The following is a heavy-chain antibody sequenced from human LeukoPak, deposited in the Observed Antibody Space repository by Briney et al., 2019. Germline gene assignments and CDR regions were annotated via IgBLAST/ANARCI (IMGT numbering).Heavy chain of an antibody. CDR1: GFSFRSYE. D-gene: IGHD3-10*01. J-gene: IGHJ4*02. CDR3: AKGPRTVRFGDRHKGIFDY. V-gene: IGHV3-48*03. Sequence: PGGSLRLSCSASGFSFRSYEMNWVRQAPGKGLEWISYISGSGDTIYYADSVRGRFTISRDNAKNSLYLQMNSLRAEDTAVYYCAKGPRTVRFGDRHKGIFDYWGQGTLVTVSS. CDR2: ISGSGDTI.